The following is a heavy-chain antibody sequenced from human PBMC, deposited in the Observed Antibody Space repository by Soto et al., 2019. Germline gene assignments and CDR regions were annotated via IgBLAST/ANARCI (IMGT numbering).Heavy chain of an antibody. D-gene: IGHD2-21*01. CDR3: AREHSGPFDY. CDR2: INRDGSST. V-gene: IGHV3-74*01. CDR1: GFTFSSYW. Sequence: GGSLRLSCAASGFTFSSYWMHWVRQAPGKGLVWVSRINRDGSSTSYADSVKGRFTISRDNAKNTLYLQMNRLRSEDAAVYYCAREHSGPFDYWGQGTLVTVSS. J-gene: IGHJ4*02.